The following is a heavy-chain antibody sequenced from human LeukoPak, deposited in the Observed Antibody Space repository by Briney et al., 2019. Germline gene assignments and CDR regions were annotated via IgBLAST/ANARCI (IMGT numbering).Heavy chain of an antibody. D-gene: IGHD5-12*01. V-gene: IGHV1-2*02. Sequence: ASVKVSCKASGYTFTGYYMHWVRQAPGQGLEWMGWINPNSGGTNYAQNFQGRVTMTRDTSISTAYMELSRLTSDDTAVYYCARGAPIDYLTPDIWGQGTMVTVSS. CDR1: GYTFTGYY. J-gene: IGHJ3*02. CDR3: ARGAPIDYLTPDI. CDR2: INPNSGGT.